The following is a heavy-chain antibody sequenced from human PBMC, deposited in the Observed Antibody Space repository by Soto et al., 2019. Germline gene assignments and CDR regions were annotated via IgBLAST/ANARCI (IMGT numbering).Heavy chain of an antibody. CDR2: IYYSGST. CDR1: GDSISSDDYY. Sequence: QVQLQESGPGLVKPSQTLSLTCTVSGDSISSDDYYWSWIRQPPGKGLEWIGYIYYSGSTYYNPALKSRITLSVDTSKNQYSLQLSPVHAADTAVYYCARVVSDCRGGSCYHADDFFQHCGQGTLVTFSS. CDR3: ARVVSDCRGGSCYHADDFFQH. V-gene: IGHV4-30-4*01. D-gene: IGHD2-15*01. J-gene: IGHJ1*01.